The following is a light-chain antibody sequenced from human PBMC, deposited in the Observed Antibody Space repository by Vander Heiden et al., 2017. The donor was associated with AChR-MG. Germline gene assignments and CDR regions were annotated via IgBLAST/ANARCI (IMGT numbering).Light chain of an antibody. CDR2: LEGRGSY. V-gene: IGLV4-60*03. CDR1: SGHSSYI. J-gene: IGLJ3*02. CDR3: ETWDSNLGL. Sequence: QPVLTQSSSASASLGSSVKLTCTLSSGHSSYIIAWHQQQPGKAPRYLMKLEGRGSYNKGSGVPDRFSGSSAGAARYPTISNPQSEEEADNYCETWDSNLGLSGGGTKRPV.